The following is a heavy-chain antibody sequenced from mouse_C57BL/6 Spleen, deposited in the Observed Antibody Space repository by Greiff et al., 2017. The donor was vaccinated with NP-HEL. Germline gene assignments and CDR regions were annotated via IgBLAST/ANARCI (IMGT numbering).Heavy chain of an antibody. CDR3: ARWGYGSSYDAY. D-gene: IGHD1-1*01. V-gene: IGHV1-50*01. CDR1: GYTFTSYW. J-gene: IGHJ3*01. Sequence: VQLKQPGAELVKPGASVKLSCKASGYTFTSYWMQWVKQRPGQGLEWIGEIDPSDSYTNYNQKFKGKATLTVDTSSSTAYMQLSSLTSEDSAVYYCARWGYGSSYDAYWGQGTLVTVSA. CDR2: IDPSDSYT.